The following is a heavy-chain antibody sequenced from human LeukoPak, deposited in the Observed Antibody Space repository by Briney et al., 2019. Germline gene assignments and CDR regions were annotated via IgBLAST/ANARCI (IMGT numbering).Heavy chain of an antibody. CDR1: GFTFSNYW. V-gene: IGHV3-74*01. CDR3: VRDLGAALWPNAFDI. CDR2: INEDGSRT. Sequence: QAGGSLRLSCAGSGFTFSNYWVHWVRQAPGKGLVWVSRINEDGSRTDYADFVKGRFTISRDNAKNTLYLQMNSLRAEDTAVYYCVRDLGAALWPNAFDIWGQGTMVTVSS. D-gene: IGHD6-25*01. J-gene: IGHJ3*02.